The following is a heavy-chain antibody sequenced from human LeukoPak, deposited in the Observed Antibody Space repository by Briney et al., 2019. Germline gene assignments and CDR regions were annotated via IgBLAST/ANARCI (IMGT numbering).Heavy chain of an antibody. Sequence: ASVKVSCKASGYTFTGYYMHWVRQAPGQGLEWMGWINPNSGGTNYAQKFQGRVTMTRDTSISTAYMELSRLRSDDTAVYYCARAYLDYDILTGLDYWGQGTLVTVSS. CDR3: ARAYLDYDILTGLDY. J-gene: IGHJ4*02. CDR2: INPNSGGT. V-gene: IGHV1-2*02. CDR1: GYTFTGYY. D-gene: IGHD3-9*01.